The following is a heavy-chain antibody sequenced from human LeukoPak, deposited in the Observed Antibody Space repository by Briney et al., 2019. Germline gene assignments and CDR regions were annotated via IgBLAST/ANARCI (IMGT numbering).Heavy chain of an antibody. CDR2: IYTSGST. D-gene: IGHD3-9*01. CDR3: ARGADILTGYYDWYFDP. CDR1: GGSISSYY. Sequence: SETLSLTCTVSGGSISSYYWSWIRQPAGKGLEWIGRIYTSGSTNYNPSLKSRVTMSVDTSKNQFSLKLSSVTAADTAVYYCARGADILTGYYDWYFDPWGRGTLVTVSS. V-gene: IGHV4-4*07. J-gene: IGHJ2*01.